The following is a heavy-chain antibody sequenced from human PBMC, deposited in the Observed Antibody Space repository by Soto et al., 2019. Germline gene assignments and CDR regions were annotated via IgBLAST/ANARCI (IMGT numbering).Heavy chain of an antibody. CDR3: ARPGYRFLEWLPTGSYFDY. J-gene: IGHJ4*02. D-gene: IGHD3-3*01. CDR2: ISSSGSTI. V-gene: IGHV3-11*01. CDR1: GFTFSDYY. Sequence: SLRLSCAASGFTFSDYYMSWIRQAPGKGLEWVSYISSSGSTIYYADSVKGRFTISRDNAKNSLYLQMNSLRAEDTAVYYCARPGYRFLEWLPTGSYFDYWGQGTLVTVSS.